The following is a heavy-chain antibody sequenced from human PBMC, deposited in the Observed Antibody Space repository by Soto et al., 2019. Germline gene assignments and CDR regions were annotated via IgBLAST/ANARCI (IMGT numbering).Heavy chain of an antibody. J-gene: IGHJ6*02. Sequence: EVQLLESGGGLVQPGGSLRLPCAASGFTFSSYAMSWVRQAPGKGLEWVSAISGSGGSTYYADSVKGRFTISRDNSKNTLYLQMNSLRAEDTAVYYCAKDEGITIFGTPNGGMDVWGQGTTVTVSS. CDR3: AKDEGITIFGTPNGGMDV. CDR2: ISGSGGST. D-gene: IGHD3-3*01. V-gene: IGHV3-23*01. CDR1: GFTFSSYA.